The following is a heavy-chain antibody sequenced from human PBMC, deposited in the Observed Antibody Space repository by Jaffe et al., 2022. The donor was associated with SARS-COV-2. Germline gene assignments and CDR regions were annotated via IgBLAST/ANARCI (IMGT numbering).Heavy chain of an antibody. CDR2: ISAYNGDT. J-gene: IGHJ4*02. D-gene: IGHD6-19*01. CDR3: ATEQWLGSTLDY. V-gene: IGHV1-18*01. CDR1: AYTFTNYG. Sequence: QVQLVQSGAEVKNPGASVKVSCKASAYTFTNYGISWVRQAPGQGLEWMGWISAYNGDTVYAQNLQGRVTMTTDTSTSTAYMDLRSLRSDDTAVYYCATEQWLGSTLDYWGQGTVVTVSS.